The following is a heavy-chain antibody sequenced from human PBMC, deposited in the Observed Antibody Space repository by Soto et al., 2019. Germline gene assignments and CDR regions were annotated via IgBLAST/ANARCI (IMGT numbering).Heavy chain of an antibody. CDR3: ARGGGVRYDFWSGMGSYYMDV. Sequence: SETLSLTCAVYGGSFSGYYWSWIRQPPGKGLEWIGEINHSGSTNYNPSLKSRVTISVDTSKNQFSLKLSSVTAADTAVYYCARGGGVRYDFWSGMGSYYMDVWGRGTTVTVSS. D-gene: IGHD3-3*01. J-gene: IGHJ6*03. V-gene: IGHV4-34*01. CDR1: GGSFSGYY. CDR2: INHSGST.